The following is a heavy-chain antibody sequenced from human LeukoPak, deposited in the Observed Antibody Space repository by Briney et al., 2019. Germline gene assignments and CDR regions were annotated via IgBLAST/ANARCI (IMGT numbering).Heavy chain of an antibody. V-gene: IGHV4-59*01. D-gene: IGHD6-13*01. CDR2: IYYSGTT. J-gene: IGHJ4*02. CDR3: ARGVYIAAAQYGY. CDR1: GGSISCFF. Sequence: SETLSLTCTVSGGSISCFFLGWVRPPPGEGLEWIGYIYYSGTTNYNPSLKSRVTISVDTSKNQFSLKLSSVTAADTAVYYCARGVYIAAAQYGYWGQGTLVTVSS.